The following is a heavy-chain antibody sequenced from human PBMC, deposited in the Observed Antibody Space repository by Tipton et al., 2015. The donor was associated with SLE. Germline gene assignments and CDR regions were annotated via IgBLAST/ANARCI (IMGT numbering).Heavy chain of an antibody. CDR1: GFTFSSYA. CDR3: AKDATIGEFSCFDY. CDR2: ISYDGSNK. J-gene: IGHJ4*02. V-gene: IGHV3-30*04. Sequence: QVQLVQSGGGVVQPGRSLRLSCAASGFTFSSYAMHWVRQAPGKGLEWVAVISYDGSNKYYADSVKGRFTISRDNSKNTLYLQMNSLRAEDTAVYYCAKDATIGEFSCFDYWGQGTLVTVSS. D-gene: IGHD3-10*01.